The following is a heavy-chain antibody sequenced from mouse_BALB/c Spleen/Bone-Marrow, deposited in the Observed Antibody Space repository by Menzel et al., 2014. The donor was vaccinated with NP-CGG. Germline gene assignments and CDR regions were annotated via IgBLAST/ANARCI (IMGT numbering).Heavy chain of an antibody. CDR2: ISTYYGDA. Sequence: QVHVKQSGAELVGPGVSVKISCKGSGYTFTDYAMHWVKQSHAKSLEWIGVISTYYGDASYNQKFKGKATMTVDKSSSTAYMELARLTSEDSAIYYCARGGSTMITTFAYWGQGTLVTVSA. CDR3: ARGGSTMITTFAY. V-gene: IGHV1S137*01. D-gene: IGHD2-4*01. J-gene: IGHJ3*01. CDR1: GYTFTDYA.